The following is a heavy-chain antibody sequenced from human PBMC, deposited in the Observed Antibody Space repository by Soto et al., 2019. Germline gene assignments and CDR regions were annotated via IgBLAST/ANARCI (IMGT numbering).Heavy chain of an antibody. CDR2: ISYDGSNK. J-gene: IGHJ4*02. D-gene: IGHD2-15*01. CDR3: ASDIVVVVAATLDY. CDR1: GFTFSSYG. Sequence: GGSLRLSCAASGFTFSSYGMHWVRQAPGKGLEWVAVISYDGSNKYYADSVKGRFTISRDNSKNTLYLQMNSLRAEDTAVYYCASDIVVVVAATLDYWGQGTLVTVSS. V-gene: IGHV3-30*03.